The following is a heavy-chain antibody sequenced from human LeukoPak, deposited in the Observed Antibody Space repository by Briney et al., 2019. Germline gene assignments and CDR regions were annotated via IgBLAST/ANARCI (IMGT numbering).Heavy chain of an antibody. V-gene: IGHV4-34*01. CDR3: ARGPLARRHILPHDAFDI. Sequence: SETLSPTCAVYGGSFSGYYWSWIRQPPGKGLEWIGEINHSGSTNYNPSLKSRVTISVDTSKNQFSLKLSSVTAADTAVYYCARGPLARRHILPHDAFDIWGQGTMVTVSS. CDR1: GGSFSGYY. J-gene: IGHJ3*02. CDR2: INHSGST. D-gene: IGHD6-6*01.